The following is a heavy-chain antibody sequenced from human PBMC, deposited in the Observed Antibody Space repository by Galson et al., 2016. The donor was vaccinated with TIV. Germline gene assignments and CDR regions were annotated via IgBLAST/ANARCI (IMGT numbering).Heavy chain of an antibody. CDR1: GYKLTNYW. D-gene: IGHD2-2*01. Sequence: QSGADVKKPGESLRIFWQGSGYKLTNYWISWVRQMPGKGLEWLGKMDPSGSDINYSPSVQGHATISADKSSPSAYLHWSSLKASDTAIYYSAKIGYCYSSTDCYAYDVFHSWGQGTMVTVSS. J-gene: IGHJ3*02. CDR2: MDPSGSDI. V-gene: IGHV5-10-1*03. CDR3: AKIGYCYSSTDCYAYDVFHS.